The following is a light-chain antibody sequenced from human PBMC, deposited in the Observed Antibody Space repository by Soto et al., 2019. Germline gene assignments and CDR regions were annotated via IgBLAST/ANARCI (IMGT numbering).Light chain of an antibody. CDR2: DTS. CDR3: FLSYSGARKV. V-gene: IGLV7-46*01. J-gene: IGLJ2*01. Sequence: QTVVTQEPSLTVSPGETVTLTCGSSTGAVTSGHYPYWFQQKPGQAPRTLIYDTSNKHSRTPARFSGSLLGGKAALTLSGAQPEDEAEYYCFLSYSGARKVFGGATKLTVL. CDR1: TGAVTSGHY.